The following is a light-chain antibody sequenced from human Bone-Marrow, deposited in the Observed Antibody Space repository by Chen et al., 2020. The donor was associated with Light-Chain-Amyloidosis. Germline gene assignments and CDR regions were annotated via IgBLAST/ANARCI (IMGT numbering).Light chain of an antibody. J-gene: IGLJ2*01. CDR3: QSADSSGTYEVI. CDR1: DLPTKY. CDR2: RDT. Sequence: SYELTQPPSVSVSPGQTARITCSGDDLPTKYAYWYQQKPGQAPVRVIHRDTERPSGISERFSGSRSGTTATLTISGVQAEDEADYHCQSADSSGTYEVIVGGGTKLTVL. V-gene: IGLV3-25*03.